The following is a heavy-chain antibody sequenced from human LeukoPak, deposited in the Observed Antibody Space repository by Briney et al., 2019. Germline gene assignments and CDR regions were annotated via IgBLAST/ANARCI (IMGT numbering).Heavy chain of an antibody. J-gene: IGHJ6*02. CDR2: IYYSGST. D-gene: IGHD2-15*01. CDR1: GCSIISSSYY. Sequence: PSETPSLTCTVSGCSIISSSYYWGWISQPPGKGLDWSGSIYYSGSTKYNPSLTRRVTVSVDTSKNQFSLRLSSVTAADTAVYYCARDWWLGSPILQGYFYGLDVWGHGATVTVSS. CDR3: ARDWWLGSPILQGYFYGLDV. V-gene: IGHV4-39*02.